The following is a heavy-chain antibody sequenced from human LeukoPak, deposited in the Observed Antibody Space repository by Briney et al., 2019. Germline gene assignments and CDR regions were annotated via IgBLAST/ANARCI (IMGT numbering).Heavy chain of an antibody. Sequence: SETLSLTCSVSGGSVRNHFWSWIRLPPGKGLEWIGNIYYTTNPNYSPSLASPVTISVDTSKNQLSLNLNSVSAADTAIYYCARDRNYFDAWGQGTRVTVSS. CDR1: GGSVRNHF. D-gene: IGHD4-11*01. V-gene: IGHV4-59*02. J-gene: IGHJ5*02. CDR2: IYYTTNP. CDR3: ARDRNYFDA.